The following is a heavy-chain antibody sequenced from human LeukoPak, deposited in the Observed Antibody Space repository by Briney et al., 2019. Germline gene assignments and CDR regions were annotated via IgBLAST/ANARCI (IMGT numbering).Heavy chain of an antibody. CDR1: GYHFTSYW. CDR2: IYPGDSET. Sequence: GGALQISGKGSGYHFTSYWIGGVRQMPGKGLEWMGIIYPGDSETRYSPSFHGQVPISADKSISTAYLQWSSLTASDTAMYYCARHYCGGDCYPDHWGQGTLVTVSS. CDR3: ARHYCGGDCYPDH. D-gene: IGHD2-21*02. V-gene: IGHV5-51*01. J-gene: IGHJ4*02.